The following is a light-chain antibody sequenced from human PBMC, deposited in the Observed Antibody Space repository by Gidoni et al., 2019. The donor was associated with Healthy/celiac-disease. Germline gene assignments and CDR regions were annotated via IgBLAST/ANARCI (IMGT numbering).Light chain of an antibody. J-gene: IGKJ1*01. CDR1: QSVSSSY. Sequence: EIVLTLFRDTLSLSQGERATLSLRASQSVSSSYLAWYQKKPGQAPRLLINGASSRTTGIPDRFSGSGSGTDFTLTISRLEPEDFAVYYCQQYGSSSWTFGQGTKVEIK. CDR3: QQYGSSSWT. CDR2: GAS. V-gene: IGKV3-20*01.